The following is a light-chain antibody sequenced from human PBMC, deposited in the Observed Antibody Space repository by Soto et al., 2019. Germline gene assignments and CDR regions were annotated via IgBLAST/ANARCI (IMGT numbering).Light chain of an antibody. J-gene: IGLJ2*01. CDR2: EVT. Sequence: QSALTQPPSASGSPGQSVTISCTGTSSDVGGYNCVSWYQQHPGKAPQLMIYEVTKRPSGVPDRFSGSKSGNTASLTVSGLQAEDEADYYCSSYAGSNTVLFGGGTKVIVL. V-gene: IGLV2-8*01. CDR1: SSDVGGYNC. CDR3: SSYAGSNTVL.